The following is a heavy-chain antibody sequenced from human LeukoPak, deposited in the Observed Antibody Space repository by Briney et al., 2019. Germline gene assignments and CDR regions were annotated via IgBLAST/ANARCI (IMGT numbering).Heavy chain of an antibody. CDR1: GGTFSNYA. V-gene: IGHV1-69*04. D-gene: IGHD3-22*01. Sequence: ASVKVSCKASGGTFSNYAISWVRQAPGQGLEWMGRVIPILGIANYAQQFQGRVTITADKSTSTAYMELSSLRSEDTAMYYCARAVRYYYDSSGYPTWGQGTLVTVSS. J-gene: IGHJ5*02. CDR3: ARAVRYYYDSSGYPT. CDR2: VIPILGIA.